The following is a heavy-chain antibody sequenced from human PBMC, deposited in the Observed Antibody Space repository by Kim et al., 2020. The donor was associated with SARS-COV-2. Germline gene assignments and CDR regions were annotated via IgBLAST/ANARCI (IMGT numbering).Heavy chain of an antibody. CDR3: ARVYSSSWLNWFDP. Sequence: SQTFQGRVTITRDPSASTAYMELSSLRSEDTAVYYCARVYSSSWLNWFDPWGQGTLVTVSS. V-gene: IGHV1-3*01. D-gene: IGHD6-13*01. J-gene: IGHJ5*02.